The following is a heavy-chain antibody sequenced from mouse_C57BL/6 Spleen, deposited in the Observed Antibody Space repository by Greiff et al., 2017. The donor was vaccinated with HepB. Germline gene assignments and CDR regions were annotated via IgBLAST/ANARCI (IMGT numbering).Heavy chain of an antibody. CDR2: IWSDGST. V-gene: IGHV2-6-1*01. CDR1: GFSLTSYG. Sequence: VHLVESGPGLVAPSQSLSITCTVSGFSLTSYGVHWVRQPPGKGLEWLVVIWSDGSTTYNSALKSRLSISKDNSKSQVFLKMNSLQTDDTAMYYCARQDSSGYVRAMDYWGQGTSVTVSS. D-gene: IGHD3-2*02. J-gene: IGHJ4*01. CDR3: ARQDSSGYVRAMDY.